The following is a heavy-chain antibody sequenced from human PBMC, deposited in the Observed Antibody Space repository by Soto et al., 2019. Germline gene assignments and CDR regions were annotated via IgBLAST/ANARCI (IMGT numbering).Heavy chain of an antibody. D-gene: IGHD1-1*01. CDR3: ARDDSVKNAGHFAMDL. CDR2: IGNLGQTL. V-gene: IGHV3-48*03. J-gene: IGHJ6*02. CDR1: GFSFKSFE. Sequence: EEQLVESGGGSVQPGGSLRLSCVASGFSFKSFEMNWVRQAPGRGLEWVSYIGNLGQTLYYADSVKGRFTVSRENAKTPRYLQMTSVRAEDTGVSFWARDDSVKNAGHFAMDLWGPGTTVTVSS.